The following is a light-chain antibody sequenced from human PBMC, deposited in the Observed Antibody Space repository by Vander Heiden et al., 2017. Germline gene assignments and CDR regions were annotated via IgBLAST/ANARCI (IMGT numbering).Light chain of an antibody. Sequence: SSELTPDPAVFVALGQTVSITCQGDSLRRYYATWYPQKPGQAPGLVMYGTNNRPSGIPNRFSGSSSGNRAYLTITGAQAEDEADYYCNSRDTSGNPVVFGGGTKVTVL. CDR3: NSRDTSGNPVV. V-gene: IGLV3-19*01. CDR1: SLRRYY. CDR2: GTN. J-gene: IGLJ2*01.